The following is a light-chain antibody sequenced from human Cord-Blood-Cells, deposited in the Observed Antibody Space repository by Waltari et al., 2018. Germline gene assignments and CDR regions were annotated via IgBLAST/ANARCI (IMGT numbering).Light chain of an antibody. CDR3: SSYTSSSTYV. J-gene: IGLJ1*01. Sequence: QSALTQPASVSGSPGQSITISCTGTSSDVGGYNYVSWYQQHPGKAPKLMIYDGSNRPSGVSNRFSGSKSGNTASLTISGLQAEDEADYYCSSYTSSSTYVFGTGTKVIVL. CDR1: SSDVGGYNY. V-gene: IGLV2-14*01. CDR2: DGS.